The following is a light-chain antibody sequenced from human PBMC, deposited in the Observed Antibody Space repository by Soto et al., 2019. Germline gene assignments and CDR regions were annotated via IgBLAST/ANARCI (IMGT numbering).Light chain of an antibody. Sequence: EIVMTQSPATLSVSPGEGATLSCKASQNVYNNLAWYQQRPGQPPRLLIYDASTRATGISARFSGSGYGTEFTLTISSLQSEDFAVYFRQQCINWPLTFGGGTKV. V-gene: IGKV3-15*01. CDR1: QNVYNN. CDR2: DAS. CDR3: QQCINWPLT. J-gene: IGKJ4*01.